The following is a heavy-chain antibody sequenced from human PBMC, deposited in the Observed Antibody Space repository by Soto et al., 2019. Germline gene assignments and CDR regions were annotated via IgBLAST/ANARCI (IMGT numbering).Heavy chain of an antibody. CDR1: GGSISSGGYS. J-gene: IGHJ3*01. Sequence: SETLSLTCAVSGGSISSGGYSWSWIRQPPGKGLEWIGYIYHSGSTYYNPSLKSRVTISVDRSKNQFSLKLSSVTAADTAVYYCASVLYCSGGCCYSRGAFDVWGQGTMVTIPS. CDR2: IYHSGST. D-gene: IGHD2-15*01. V-gene: IGHV4-30-2*01. CDR3: ASVLYCSGGCCYSRGAFDV.